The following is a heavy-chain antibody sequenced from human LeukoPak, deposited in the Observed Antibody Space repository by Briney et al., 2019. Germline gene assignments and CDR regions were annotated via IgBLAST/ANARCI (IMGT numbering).Heavy chain of an antibody. CDR1: GLTVSSSY. CDR2: IYNDGST. J-gene: IGHJ3*02. Sequence: PGGSLRLSCAASGLTVSSSYMSRVRQAPGKGLEWVSIIYNDGSTYYADSMKGRFTISRDNSKNTLYLQVNSLRAEDTAMYYCARNILFAFDIWGQGTMVTVSS. V-gene: IGHV3-53*01. CDR3: ARNILFAFDI.